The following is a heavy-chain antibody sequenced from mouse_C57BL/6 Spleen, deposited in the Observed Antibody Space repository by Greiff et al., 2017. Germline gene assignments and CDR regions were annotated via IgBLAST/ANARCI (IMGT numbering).Heavy chain of an antibody. CDR2: IYPSDGST. V-gene: IGHV1-85*01. Sequence: QVQLQQSGPELVKPGASVKMSCKASGYTFTSYDMNWVKQRPGKGLEWIGWIYPSDGSTKYNEKFKGKATLTVDTSSSTAYMELNSLTSEDSAVYFCASGNHRSSSYYYAMDDWGQGTSVTVSS. CDR1: GYTFTSYD. J-gene: IGHJ4*01. D-gene: IGHD1-1*01. CDR3: ASGNHRSSSYYYAMDD.